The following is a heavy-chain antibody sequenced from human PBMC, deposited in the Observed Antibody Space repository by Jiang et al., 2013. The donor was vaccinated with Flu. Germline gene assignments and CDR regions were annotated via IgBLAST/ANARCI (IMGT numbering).Heavy chain of an antibody. J-gene: IGHJ4*02. CDR2: INQDGSEK. CDR1: GFAFSNFW. Sequence: QLLESGGGLVRAGGGPVRLSCAASGFAFSNFWMSWVRQAPGKGLEWVANINQDGSEKFYVDSVKGRFTISRDIANNSLYLQMNTLSAEDTAVYYCAREPGGFDYWGQGTLVTVSS. D-gene: IGHD3-16*01. V-gene: IGHV3-7*01. CDR3: AREPGGFDY.